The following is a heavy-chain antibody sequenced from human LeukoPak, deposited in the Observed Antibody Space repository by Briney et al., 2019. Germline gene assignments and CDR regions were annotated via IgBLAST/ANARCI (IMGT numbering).Heavy chain of an antibody. Sequence: SETLSLTCAVYGGSFSGYYWSWIRQPPGKGLEWIGSIYYSGSTYYNPSLKSRVTISVDTSKNQFSLKLSSVTAADTAVYYCARESSSWSKKTDFDYWGQGTLVTVSS. CDR3: ARESSSWSKKTDFDY. CDR1: GGSFSGYY. D-gene: IGHD6-13*01. V-gene: IGHV4-34*01. J-gene: IGHJ4*02. CDR2: IYYSGST.